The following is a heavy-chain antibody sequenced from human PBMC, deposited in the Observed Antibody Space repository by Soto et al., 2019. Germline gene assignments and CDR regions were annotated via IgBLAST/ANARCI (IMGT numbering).Heavy chain of an antibody. CDR1: GTSISSYY. D-gene: IGHD2-8*01. V-gene: IGHV4-59*01. J-gene: IGHJ4*02. CDR3: ARYNSYAIDY. CDR2: IHYSGTT. Sequence: SETLSLTCTVSGTSISSYYWSWIRQPPGRGLEWIANIHYSGTTNYNPSLASRVTLSVDTSKNQFSLKMTSVTAADRAMYFCARYNSYAIDYWGRGTLVTVSS.